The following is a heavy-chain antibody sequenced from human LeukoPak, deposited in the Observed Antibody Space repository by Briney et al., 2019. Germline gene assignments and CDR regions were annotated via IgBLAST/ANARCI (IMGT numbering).Heavy chain of an antibody. J-gene: IGHJ3*02. CDR2: IYPGDSDA. CDR1: GYSFSNYW. V-gene: IGHV5-51*01. CDR3: ARHTVYRAVFGATNGTFEI. D-gene: IGHD3-10*01. Sequence: GADLQISSKASGYSFSNYWNGWVRQVPGQGLEWMGIIYPGDSDATYNPSLRGRVTISADKSLSTAYLQWSSLKASDTAIYYCARHTVYRAVFGATNGTFEIWGQGTMVTVSP.